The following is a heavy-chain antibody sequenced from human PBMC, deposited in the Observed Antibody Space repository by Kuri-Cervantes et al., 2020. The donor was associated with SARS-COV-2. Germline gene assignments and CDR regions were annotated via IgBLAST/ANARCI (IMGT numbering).Heavy chain of an antibody. J-gene: IGHJ4*02. CDR3: ARDLTVTTFLDSPHYFDY. Sequence: GESLKISCAASGFTFNTYSMDWVRQAPGKGLEWVSSISSSSSYIYYADSVKGRFTISRDNAKNSLYLQMNSLRAEDTAVYYCARDLTVTTFLDSPHYFDYWGQGTLVTVSS. V-gene: IGHV3-21*01. CDR2: ISSSSSYI. D-gene: IGHD4-11*01. CDR1: GFTFNTYS.